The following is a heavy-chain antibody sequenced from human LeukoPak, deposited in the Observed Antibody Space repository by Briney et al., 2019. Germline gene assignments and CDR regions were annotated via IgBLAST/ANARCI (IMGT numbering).Heavy chain of an antibody. J-gene: IGHJ4*02. CDR1: GFTFSSYA. Sequence: GGSLRLSCAASGFTFSSYAMHWVRQAPGKGLELVAVISYDGSNKYYADSVKGRFTISRDNSKNTLYLQMNSLRAEDTAVYYCARDQGEMATIQTGFDYWGQGTLVTVSS. CDR3: ARDQGEMATIQTGFDY. D-gene: IGHD5-24*01. CDR2: ISYDGSNK. V-gene: IGHV3-30*01.